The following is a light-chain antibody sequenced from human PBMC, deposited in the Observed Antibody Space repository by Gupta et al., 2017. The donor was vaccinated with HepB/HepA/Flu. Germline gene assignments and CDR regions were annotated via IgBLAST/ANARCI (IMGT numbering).Light chain of an antibody. V-gene: IGLV3-21*02. CDR1: DIGSKS. Sequence: SSVLTQPPSVSVAPGQTASITCGGNDIGSKSVHWYQQKPGKAPLLVVYGDRDRPSGIPSRFSGSKSGNTATLTISRVEAGDEADYYCQVWDSVTDHPVVFGGGTKLTVL. CDR3: QVWDSVTDHPVV. CDR2: GDR. J-gene: IGLJ3*02.